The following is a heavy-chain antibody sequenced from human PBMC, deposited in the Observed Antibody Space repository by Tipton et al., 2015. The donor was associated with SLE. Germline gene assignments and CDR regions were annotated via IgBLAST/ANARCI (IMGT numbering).Heavy chain of an antibody. Sequence: TLSLTCTVSGGSISSYYWSWIRQAPGKGLEYIGYMYNSGSTNYNPSLKSRVTISVDTSKNQFSLKLSSVTAADTAVYYCARASGYSSGWFIWGQGTMVTVSS. CDR1: GGSISSYY. CDR2: MYNSGST. D-gene: IGHD6-19*01. V-gene: IGHV4-59*08. J-gene: IGHJ3*02. CDR3: ARASGYSSGWFI.